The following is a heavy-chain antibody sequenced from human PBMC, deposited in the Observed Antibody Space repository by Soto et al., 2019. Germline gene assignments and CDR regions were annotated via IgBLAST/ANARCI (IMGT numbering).Heavy chain of an antibody. CDR2: IYYSGST. Sequence: CLPKTVADGTIISHYWSWIRQPPGKGLEWIGYIYYSGSTNYNPSLKSRVTISVDTSKNQFSLELSSVTAADTAVYYCARHLPLGILDYYYYGSAYDGYYFDYWGQGTLVTVSS. CDR3: ARHLPLGILDYYYYGSAYDGYYFDY. J-gene: IGHJ4*02. CDR1: DGTIISHY. V-gene: IGHV4-59*08. D-gene: IGHD3-10*01.